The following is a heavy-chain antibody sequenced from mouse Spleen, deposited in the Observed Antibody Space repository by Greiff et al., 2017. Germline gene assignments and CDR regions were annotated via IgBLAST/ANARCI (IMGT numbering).Heavy chain of an antibody. CDR2: IYWDDDK. D-gene: IGHD1-1*01. Sequence: QVTLKVCGPGILQSSQTLSLTCSFSGFSLSTSGMGVSWIRQPSGKGLEWLAHIYWDDDKRYNPSLKSRLTISKDTSRNQVFLKITSVDTADTATYYCARREGTTVARYWYFDVWGAGTTVTVSS. J-gene: IGHJ1*01. CDR3: ARREGTTVARYWYFDV. CDR1: GFSLSTSGMG. V-gene: IGHV8-12*01.